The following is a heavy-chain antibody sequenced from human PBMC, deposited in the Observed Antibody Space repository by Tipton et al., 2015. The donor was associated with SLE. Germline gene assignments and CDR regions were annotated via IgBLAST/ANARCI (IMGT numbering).Heavy chain of an antibody. CDR2: INHSGST. V-gene: IGHV4-34*01. D-gene: IGHD1-1*01. J-gene: IGHJ4*02. CDR3: ARALWKGGDY. CDR1: GGSFSGYY. Sequence: TLSLTCAVYGGSFSGYYWSWIRQPPGKGLEWIGEINHSGSTNHNPSLKSRVTISVDTSTNQLSLKLSAVTAADTAVYYCARALWKGGDYWGQGTLVTVSS.